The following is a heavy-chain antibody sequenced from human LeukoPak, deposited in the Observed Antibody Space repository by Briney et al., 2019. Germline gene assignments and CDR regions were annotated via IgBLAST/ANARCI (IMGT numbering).Heavy chain of an antibody. V-gene: IGHV4-39*01. CDR1: GGSFSLYY. CDR3: ARVRKRFDILTGYYNFDY. Sequence: SETLSLTCAVYGGSFSLYYWGWIRQPPGKGLEWIGSIYYSGSTYYNPSLKSRVTISVDTSKNQFSLKLSSVTAADTAVYYCARVRKRFDILTGYYNFDYWGQGTLVTVSS. CDR2: IYYSGST. J-gene: IGHJ4*02. D-gene: IGHD3-9*01.